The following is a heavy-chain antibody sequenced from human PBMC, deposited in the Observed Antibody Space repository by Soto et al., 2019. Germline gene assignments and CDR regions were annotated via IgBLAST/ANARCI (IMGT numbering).Heavy chain of an antibody. Sequence: PSETLSLTCAVSGGSISSSNWWSWVRQPPGKGLEWIGEIYHSGSTNYNPSLKSRATISVDKSKNQFSLKLSSVTAADTAVYYCARDQSPRYYYDSSGYYSLGYWGQGTLVTVSS. J-gene: IGHJ4*02. CDR1: GGSISSSNW. CDR2: IYHSGST. CDR3: ARDQSPRYYYDSSGYYSLGY. D-gene: IGHD3-22*01. V-gene: IGHV4-4*02.